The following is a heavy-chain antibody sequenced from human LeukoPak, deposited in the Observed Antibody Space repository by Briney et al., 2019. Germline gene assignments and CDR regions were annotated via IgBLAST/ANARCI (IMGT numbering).Heavy chain of an antibody. CDR1: GFTFSSYA. CDR3: ARGPGYYYYYYGMDV. CDR2: INHSGST. Sequence: GSLRLSCAASGFTFSSYAMSWIRQPPGKGLEWIGEINHSGSTNYNPSLKSRVTISVDTSKNQFSLKLSSVTAADTAVYYCARGPGYYYYYYGMDVWGQGTTVTVSS. V-gene: IGHV4-34*01. J-gene: IGHJ6*02.